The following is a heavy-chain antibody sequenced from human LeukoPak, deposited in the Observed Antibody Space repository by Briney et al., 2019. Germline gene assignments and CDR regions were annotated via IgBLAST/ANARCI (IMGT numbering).Heavy chain of an antibody. J-gene: IGHJ6*03. D-gene: IGHD6-6*01. CDR2: INPSGGST. V-gene: IGHV1-46*01. CDR1: GYTFTSYY. CDR3: ASIIAAPPYYYYYMDV. Sequence: ASVKVSCKASGYTFTSYYMHWVRQAPGQGLEWMGIINPSGGSTSYAQKFQGRVTMTTDESTSTAYMELSSLRSEDTAVYYCASIIAAPPYYYYYMDVWGKGTTVTVSS.